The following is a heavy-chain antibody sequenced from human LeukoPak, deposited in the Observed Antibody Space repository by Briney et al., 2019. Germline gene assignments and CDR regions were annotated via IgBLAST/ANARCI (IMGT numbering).Heavy chain of an antibody. Sequence: SKTLSLTCTVSGGSISSYYWSWIRQPPGKGLEWIGSIYYSGSTYYNPSLKSRVTISVDTSKNQFSLKLSSVTAADTAVYYCARVFEVEFLDYWGQGTLVTVSS. CDR2: IYYSGST. V-gene: IGHV4-59*05. D-gene: IGHD2-21*01. CDR1: GGSISSYY. CDR3: ARVFEVEFLDY. J-gene: IGHJ4*02.